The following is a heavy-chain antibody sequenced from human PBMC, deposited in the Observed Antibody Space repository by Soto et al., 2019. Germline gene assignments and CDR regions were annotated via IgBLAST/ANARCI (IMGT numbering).Heavy chain of an antibody. CDR1: GFTFKSYP. CDR2: ISGSGGST. Sequence: VESLRLSCATSGFTFKSYPMSWVRQTPGKGLERVSAISGSGGSTYYADSVKGRFTISRDNSKNTLYLQMNSLRAEDTAVYYFAKEGLHYDYIWGSYRYTGELRFYHWGQG. D-gene: IGHD3-16*02. V-gene: IGHV3-23*01. CDR3: AKEGLHYDYIWGSYRYTGELRFYH. J-gene: IGHJ5*02.